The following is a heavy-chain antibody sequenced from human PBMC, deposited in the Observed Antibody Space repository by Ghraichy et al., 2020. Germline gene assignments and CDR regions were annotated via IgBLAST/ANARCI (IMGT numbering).Heavy chain of an antibody. Sequence: GGSLRLSCAASGFTFDDYTMHWVRQAPGKGLEWVSLISWDGGSTYYADSVKGRFTISRDNSKNSLYLQMNSLRTEDTALYYCAKDYHDAFDIWGQGTMVTVSS. CDR1: GFTFDDYT. J-gene: IGHJ3*02. CDR2: ISWDGGST. D-gene: IGHD2-2*01. CDR3: AKDYHDAFDI. V-gene: IGHV3-43*01.